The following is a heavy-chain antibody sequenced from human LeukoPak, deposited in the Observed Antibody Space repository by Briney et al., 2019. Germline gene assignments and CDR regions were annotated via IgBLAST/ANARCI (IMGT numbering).Heavy chain of an antibody. CDR2: ISGSGGST. D-gene: IGHD2-2*01. V-gene: IGHV3-23*01. CDR1: GFTFSSYA. Sequence: PGGSLRLSCAASGFTFSSYAMTWVRQAPGKGLEWVSLISGSGGSTFYADSVKGRFTISRDNSKNTLYLQMNSLRAEDTALYYCAKDGEYQTYYYYYMDVWGKGTTVTVSS. J-gene: IGHJ6*03. CDR3: AKDGEYQTYYYYYMDV.